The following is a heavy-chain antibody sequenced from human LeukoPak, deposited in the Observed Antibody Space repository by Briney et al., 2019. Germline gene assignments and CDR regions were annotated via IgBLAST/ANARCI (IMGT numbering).Heavy chain of an antibody. CDR1: GGSISTYY. J-gene: IGHJ3*02. V-gene: IGHV4-59*12. CDR3: ARDGPQWLPDAFDI. D-gene: IGHD3-22*01. Sequence: PSETLSLTCTVSGGSISTYYWNWIRQPPGKGLEWIGYIYYSGSTNYNPSLKSRVTISIDTSKNQFSLKLSSVTAADTAVYYCARDGPQWLPDAFDIWGQGTMVTVSS. CDR2: IYYSGST.